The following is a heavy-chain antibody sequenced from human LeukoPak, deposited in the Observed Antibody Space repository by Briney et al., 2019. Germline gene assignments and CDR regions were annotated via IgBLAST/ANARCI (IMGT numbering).Heavy chain of an antibody. D-gene: IGHD1-26*01. V-gene: IGHV1-46*01. CDR2: IYPRDGST. Sequence: ASVKVSCKASGYTFTSNYIHWVRQAPGQGLEWMGMIYPRDGSTSYAQKFQGRVTVTRDTSTSTAYMELRSLRSDDSAVYYCARDDHTYYYFDSWGQGTLVTVSS. J-gene: IGHJ4*02. CDR1: GYTFTSNY. CDR3: ARDDHTYYYFDS.